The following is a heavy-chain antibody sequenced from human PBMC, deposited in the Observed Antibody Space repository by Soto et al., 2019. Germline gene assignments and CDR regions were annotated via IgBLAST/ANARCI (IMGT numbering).Heavy chain of an antibody. D-gene: IGHD4-4*01. CDR3: ARPSTPLYYYYGMDV. Sequence: PGESLKISCKGSGCSFTSYWIGWVRQMPGKGLEWMGIIYPGDSDTRYSPSFQGQVTISADKSISTAYLQWSSLKASDTAMYYCARPSTPLYYYYGMDVWGQGTTVTVSS. J-gene: IGHJ6*02. V-gene: IGHV5-51*01. CDR2: IYPGDSDT. CDR1: GCSFTSYW.